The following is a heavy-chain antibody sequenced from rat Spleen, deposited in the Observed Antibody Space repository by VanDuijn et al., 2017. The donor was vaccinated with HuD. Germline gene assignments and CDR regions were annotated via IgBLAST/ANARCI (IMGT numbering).Heavy chain of an antibody. V-gene: IGHV3-3*01. Sequence: EVQLQESGPGLVKPSQSLSLTCSVTGYSITSSYRWNWIRKFPGNKLEWMGYITNEGITNYNPSLRSRISITRDTSKNQFFLQVNSVTTEDTATYYCARDNNYKAYWGQGVMVTVSS. CDR3: ARDNNYKAY. CDR2: ITNEGIT. J-gene: IGHJ2*01. CDR1: GYSITSSYR. D-gene: IGHD1-10*01.